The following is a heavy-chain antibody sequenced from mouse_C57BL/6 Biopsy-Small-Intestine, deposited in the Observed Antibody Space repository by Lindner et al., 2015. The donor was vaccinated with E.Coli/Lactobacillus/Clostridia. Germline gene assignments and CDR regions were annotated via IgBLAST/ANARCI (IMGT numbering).Heavy chain of an antibody. J-gene: IGHJ2*01. D-gene: IGHD2-4*01. CDR2: ISSGSSTI. Sequence: VQLQESGGGLVKPGGSLKLSCAASGFTFSDYGMHWVRQAPEKGLEWVAYISSGSSTIYYADTVKGRFTISRDNAKNTLFLQMSHLKSEDTAMYYCARADYDYDAVGDYFDYWGQGTTLTVSS. CDR3: ARADYDYDAVGDYFDY. CDR1: GFTFSDYG. V-gene: IGHV5-17*01.